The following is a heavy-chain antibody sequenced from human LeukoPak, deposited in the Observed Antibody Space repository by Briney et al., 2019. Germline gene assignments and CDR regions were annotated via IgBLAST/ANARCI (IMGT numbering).Heavy chain of an antibody. Sequence: GESLRLSCAAPGFSFSDNYMDWVRQAPGKGLEWVGRIRNKANSYTTDYAASVRGRFTISRDDSKNSLYLEMNSLKTEDTAVYYCAREYYYRLDYWGRGTLVTLSS. D-gene: IGHD3-10*01. V-gene: IGHV3-72*01. CDR1: GFSFSDNY. CDR2: IRNKANSYTT. J-gene: IGHJ4*02. CDR3: AREYYYRLDY.